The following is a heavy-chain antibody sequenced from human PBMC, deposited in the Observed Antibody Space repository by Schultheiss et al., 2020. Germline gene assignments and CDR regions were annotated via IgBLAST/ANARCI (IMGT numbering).Heavy chain of an antibody. J-gene: IGHJ4*02. Sequence: GSLRLSCAVYGGSFSGYYWSWIRQPPGKGLEWIGYIYYSGSTNYNPSLKSRVTISVDKSKNQFSLKLSSVTAADTAVYYCASGAGYVLFDYWGQGTLVTVS. CDR3: ASGAGYVLFDY. D-gene: IGHD3-9*01. CDR2: IYYSGST. CDR1: GGSFSGYY. V-gene: IGHV4-34*01.